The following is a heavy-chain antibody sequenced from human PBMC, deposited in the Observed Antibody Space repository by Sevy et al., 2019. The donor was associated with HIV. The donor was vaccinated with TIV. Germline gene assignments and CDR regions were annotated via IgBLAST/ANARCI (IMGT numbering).Heavy chain of an antibody. V-gene: IGHV3-15*01. Sequence: GGSLRLSCAASGFTFSNAWMNWVRQAPGKGLEWVGRIKSKTDGGTTDYAAPVKGRFTISSDDSKNTVYLQINSLKIEDTSVYYCITDPLFGGSGSQDGMDVWGQGTTVTVSS. CDR3: ITDPLFGGSGSQDGMDV. D-gene: IGHD3-10*01. CDR2: IKSKTDGGTT. J-gene: IGHJ6*02. CDR1: GFTFSNAW.